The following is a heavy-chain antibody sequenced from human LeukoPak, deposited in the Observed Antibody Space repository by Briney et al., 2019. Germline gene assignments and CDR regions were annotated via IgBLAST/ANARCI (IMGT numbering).Heavy chain of an antibody. J-gene: IGHJ4*02. D-gene: IGHD6-13*01. CDR3: AKDLYTSRYACCFDY. CDR2: VSGGGSST. CDR1: EFTFTDYA. Sequence: PGGSLRLSCAASEFTFTDYAMNWVRQAPGKGLEWVSGVSGGGSSTYYADSVKGRFTISRDNSKNMLYLQMSSLRAEDTAVYYCAKDLYTSRYACCFDYWGQGTLVTVSS. V-gene: IGHV3-23*01.